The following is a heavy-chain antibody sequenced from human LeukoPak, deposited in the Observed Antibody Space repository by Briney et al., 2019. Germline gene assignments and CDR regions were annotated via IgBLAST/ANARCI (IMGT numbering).Heavy chain of an antibody. CDR3: ARGNVISEMGY. CDR2: IYYGGST. V-gene: IGHV4-31*03. J-gene: IGHJ4*02. Sequence: SETLSLTCTVSGGSISSGGYYWSWIRQHPGKGLEWIGYIYYGGSTYYNPSLKSRVTISVDTSKNQFSLKLSSVTAADTAVYYCARGNVISEMGYWGQGTLVTVSS. CDR1: GGSISSGGYY. D-gene: IGHD5-24*01.